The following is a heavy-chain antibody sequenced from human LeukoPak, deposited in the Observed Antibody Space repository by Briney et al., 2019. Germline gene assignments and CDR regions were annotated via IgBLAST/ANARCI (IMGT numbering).Heavy chain of an antibody. J-gene: IGHJ4*02. CDR1: GDSVSIYRAA. CDR3: ARDTAGAEAVYYFDY. V-gene: IGHV6-1*01. Sequence: SQTLSLTCALSGDSVSIYRAACKWITQSPSRGLERLGRTYYRSIWYNHYGVYVKSRITINPDTSKNQFPLQQNSVTPEDTAVYYCARDTAGAEAVYYFDYWGQGTLVTVSS. D-gene: IGHD6-13*01. CDR2: TYYRSIWYN.